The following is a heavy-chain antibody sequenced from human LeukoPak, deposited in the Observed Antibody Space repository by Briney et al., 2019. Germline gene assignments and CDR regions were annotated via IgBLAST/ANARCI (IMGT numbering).Heavy chain of an antibody. Sequence: SETLSLTCSVSGVSISSTTYYWAWIRQPPGKGLEWIGTIYYTGSTYCNPSLKSRVTISVDTSKNQFSLKLISVTAADTAVYYCARHGEMAVITHLDYWGQGTLVTVSS. V-gene: IGHV4-39*01. J-gene: IGHJ4*02. CDR3: ARHGEMAVITHLDY. D-gene: IGHD5-24*01. CDR1: GVSISSTTYY. CDR2: IYYTGST.